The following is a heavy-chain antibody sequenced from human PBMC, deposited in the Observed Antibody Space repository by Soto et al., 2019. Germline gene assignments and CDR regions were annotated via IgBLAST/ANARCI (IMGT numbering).Heavy chain of an antibody. V-gene: IGHV3-23*01. CDR3: AKDLAASTDYDFWSGYAGLLYYYGMDV. Sequence: GGSLRLSCAASGFTFSTYAMSWVRQAPGKGLEWVSVIGEGGFSTQYAASVKGRFTISRDNSKNTLYLQMNSLRAEDTAVYYCAKDLAASTDYDFWSGYAGLLYYYGMDVWGQGTTVTVSS. CDR2: IGEGGFST. CDR1: GFTFSTYA. J-gene: IGHJ6*02. D-gene: IGHD3-3*01.